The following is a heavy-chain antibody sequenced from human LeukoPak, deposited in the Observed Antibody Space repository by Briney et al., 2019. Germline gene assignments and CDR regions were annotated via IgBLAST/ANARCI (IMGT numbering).Heavy chain of an antibody. D-gene: IGHD4-4*01. J-gene: IGHJ4*02. CDR3: ARDLTVTAHRDY. Sequence: SETLSLTCAVYGGSFSGYYWSWIRQPPGKGLEWIGEINHSGSTNYNPSLKSRVTISVDTSKNQFSLRLSSVTAADTAVYYCARDLTVTAHRDYWGQGTLVTVSS. CDR2: INHSGST. V-gene: IGHV4-34*01. CDR1: GGSFSGYY.